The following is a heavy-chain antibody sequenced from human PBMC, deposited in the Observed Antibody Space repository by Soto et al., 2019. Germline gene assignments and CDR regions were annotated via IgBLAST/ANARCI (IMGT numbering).Heavy chain of an antibody. V-gene: IGHV1-3*05. D-gene: IGHD3-16*01. CDR2: INAGNGNT. CDR1: GNTFTSYA. Sequence: QVQLVQSGAEEKKPGASVKVSCKASGNTFTSYAMHWVRQAPGQSLEWMGWINAGNGNTKYSQNFQGRVTITRDTSASTAYMELSSLRSEDTAVYYCAMGWGSWASFDYWGQGTLVTVSS. CDR3: AMGWGSWASFDY. J-gene: IGHJ4*02.